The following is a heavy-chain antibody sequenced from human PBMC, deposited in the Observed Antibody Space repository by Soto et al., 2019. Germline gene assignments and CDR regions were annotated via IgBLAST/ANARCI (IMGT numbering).Heavy chain of an antibody. Sequence: GGSLRLSCAASGFTLSNFWMHWVRQVPGKWLVWVSRINDDGSRTKYADSVEGRLTISRDTAKNTLYLQMDSLRVEDTAVYYCVRDHHDYDFWSGNPRGYFDLWGRGTLVTVSS. CDR2: INDDGSRT. CDR1: GFTLSNFW. D-gene: IGHD3-3*01. V-gene: IGHV3-74*01. CDR3: VRDHHDYDFWSGNPRGYFDL. J-gene: IGHJ2*01.